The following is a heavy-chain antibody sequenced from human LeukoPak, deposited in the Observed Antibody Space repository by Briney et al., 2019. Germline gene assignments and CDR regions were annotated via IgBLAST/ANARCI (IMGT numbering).Heavy chain of an antibody. CDR2: IYSGGSA. Sequence: PRGSLRLSCAASGFTVSSNYMSWVRQAPGQGLVWVSVIYSGGSAYYADSVMGIFTITRDNSKNTLYLQMNSVRADETSVYYCARESSRKGGFDIWGQGTMVTVSS. V-gene: IGHV3-53*05. J-gene: IGHJ3*02. D-gene: IGHD2-2*01. CDR3: ARESSRKGGFDI. CDR1: GFTVSSNY.